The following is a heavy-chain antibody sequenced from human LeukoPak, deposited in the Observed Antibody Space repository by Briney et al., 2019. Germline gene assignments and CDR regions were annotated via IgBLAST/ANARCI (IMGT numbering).Heavy chain of an antibody. CDR3: AKGESGLDWFDP. Sequence: GGSLRLSCAASGFTFSFYWMSWVRQAPGKGLEWVAVIWYDGNNKYYADSVKGRFTISRDNSKNTLYLQMNSLRAEDTAVYYCAKGESGLDWFDPWGQGTLVTVSS. CDR1: GFTFSFYW. J-gene: IGHJ5*02. D-gene: IGHD3/OR15-3a*01. V-gene: IGHV3-33*06. CDR2: IWYDGNNK.